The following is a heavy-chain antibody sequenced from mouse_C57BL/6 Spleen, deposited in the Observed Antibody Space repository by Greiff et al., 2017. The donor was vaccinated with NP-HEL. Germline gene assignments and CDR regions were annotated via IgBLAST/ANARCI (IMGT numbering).Heavy chain of an antibody. CDR3: YGSSYSYYFDY. D-gene: IGHD1-1*01. Sequence: QVQLKQSGAELVRPGASVTLSCKASGYTFTDYEMHWVKQTPVHGLEWIGAIDPETGGTAYNQKFKGKAILTADKSSSTAYMELRSLTSEDSAVYYCYGSSYSYYFDYWGQGTTLTVSS. CDR2: IDPETGGT. J-gene: IGHJ2*01. CDR1: GYTFTDYE. V-gene: IGHV1-15*01.